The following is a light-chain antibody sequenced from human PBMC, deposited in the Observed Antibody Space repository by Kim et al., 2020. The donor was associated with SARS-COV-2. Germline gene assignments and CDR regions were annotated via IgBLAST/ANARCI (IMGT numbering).Light chain of an antibody. V-gene: IGLV3-21*04. Sequence: SYELTQPPSVSVAPGKTARITCGGNNIGSKSVHWYQQKPGQAPVLVIYYDSDRPSGIPERFSGSNSGNTATLTISRVEAGDEADYYRQVWDSRSDHRVFG. CDR1: NIGSKS. J-gene: IGLJ3*02. CDR3: QVWDSRSDHRV. CDR2: YDS.